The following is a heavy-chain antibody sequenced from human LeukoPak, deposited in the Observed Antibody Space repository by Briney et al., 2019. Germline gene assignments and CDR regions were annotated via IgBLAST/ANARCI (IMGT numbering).Heavy chain of an antibody. D-gene: IGHD3-22*01. J-gene: IGHJ1*01. CDR1: GFTFSNYW. CDR3: ARAPSEVGGYYPEYFRH. Sequence: GGSLRLSCAAAGFTFSNYWMHWVRQAPGKGLVWVSRIKSDGRTNYADSAKGRFTISRDNAKNTVSLQMNSLRAGDTGVYYCARAPSEVGGYYPEYFRHWGQGTLVTVSS. V-gene: IGHV3-74*01. CDR2: IKSDGRT.